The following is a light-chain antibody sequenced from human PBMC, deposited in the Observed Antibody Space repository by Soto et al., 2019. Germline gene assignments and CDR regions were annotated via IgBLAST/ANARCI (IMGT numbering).Light chain of an antibody. CDR2: AAW. V-gene: IGKV1-39*01. CDR1: QRISNN. Sequence: HMTQXPTSXSASXXXXVXXTCRASQRISNNLNWYEEKPGKSPKVVIFAAWILQSGVGWRFSGSGSEPDFTLTVSTLQVEHFATYYCDQSYATPPTFG. CDR3: DQSYATPPT. J-gene: IGKJ5*01.